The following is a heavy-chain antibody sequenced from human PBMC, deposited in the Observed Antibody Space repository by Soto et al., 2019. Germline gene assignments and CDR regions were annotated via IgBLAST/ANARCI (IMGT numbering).Heavy chain of an antibody. CDR1: GFTFISYG. J-gene: IGHJ3*02. V-gene: IGHV3-30*18. CDR3: AKDGAVDAFDI. CDR2: ISYDGSNK. Sequence: GWSLRLSCASSGFTFISYGMHWVRQAPGKGLEWVAVISYDGSNKYYADSVKGRFTISRDNSKNTLYLQMNSLRAEDTAVYYCAKDGAVDAFDIWGQGTMVTVSS. D-gene: IGHD3-3*01.